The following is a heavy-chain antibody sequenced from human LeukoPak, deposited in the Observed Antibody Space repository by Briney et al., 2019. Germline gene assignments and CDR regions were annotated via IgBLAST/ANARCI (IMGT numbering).Heavy chain of an antibody. CDR2: IYPGDSDT. V-gene: IGHV5-51*01. Sequence: GESLKISCKGSGYSFTSYWIGWVRQMPGKGLEWMGIIYPGDSDTRYIPSFQGQVTISADKYISTAYLQWRSLKASDAAMYYCARRSLGGSYRGWLDPWGQGTLVTVSS. J-gene: IGHJ5*02. CDR3: ARRSLGGSYRGWLDP. CDR1: GYSFTSYW. D-gene: IGHD1-26*01.